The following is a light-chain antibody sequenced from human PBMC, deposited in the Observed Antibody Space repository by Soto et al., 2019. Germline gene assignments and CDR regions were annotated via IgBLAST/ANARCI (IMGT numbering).Light chain of an antibody. CDR1: QSINIY. CDR3: QQIYRSPYT. J-gene: IGKJ2*01. CDR2: GAS. Sequence: IQMTQSPSSLSASVGDSVTVTCRASQSINIYLNWYQQKPGKAPTLLIYGASSLQSGVPSRFTGGGSRTDFTLTISSLQPEDFATYYCQQIYRSPYTFGQRTKLEIK. V-gene: IGKV1-39*01.